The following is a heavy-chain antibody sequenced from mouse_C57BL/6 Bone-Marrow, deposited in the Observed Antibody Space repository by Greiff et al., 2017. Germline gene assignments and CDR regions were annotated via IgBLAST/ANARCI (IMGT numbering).Heavy chain of an antibody. V-gene: IGHV1-26*01. CDR3: ARWTTRGGFRYYYAMDY. CDR2: INPNNGGT. CDR1: GYTFTDYY. D-gene: IGHD3-1*01. J-gene: IGHJ4*01. Sequence: EVQLQQSGPELVKPGASVKISCKASGYTFTDYYMNWVKQSHGKSLEWIGDINPNNGGTSYNQKFKGKATLTVDKSSSTAYMELRSLTSEDSAVYYCARWTTRGGFRYYYAMDYWGQGTSVTVSS.